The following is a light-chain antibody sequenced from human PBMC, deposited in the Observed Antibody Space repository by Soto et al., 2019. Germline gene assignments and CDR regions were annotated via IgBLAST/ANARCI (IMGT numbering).Light chain of an antibody. Sequence: SVLTQPPSVSVAPGQRDTIYCTGSSSNVGAVYTVQFFQQLSGSAXELLIFGXXXRASGVPDRFSGSKSGTSASLAITGLQAEDEGDYYCQSYDSSLGGHVFGTGTKVTVL. CDR3: QSYDSSLGGHV. CDR1: SSNVGAVYT. J-gene: IGLJ1*01. CDR2: GXX. V-gene: IGLV1-40*01.